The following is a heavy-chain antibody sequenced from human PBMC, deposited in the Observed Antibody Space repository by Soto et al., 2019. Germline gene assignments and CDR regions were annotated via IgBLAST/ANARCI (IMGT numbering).Heavy chain of an antibody. CDR3: ARGGFGDTGVDLEAYHTLDV. J-gene: IGHJ6*04. D-gene: IGHD3-3*01. CDR2: IHSSGVT. CDR1: GVSIISNNW. Sequence: QVHLKESGPGVVKPSGTLSLTCTVSGVSIISNNWWSWVRQSPEKKLEWIGEIHSSGVTNDNPSLTSRLSSSMHQSKNQFSLTLYSAPAADTAVYYCARGGFGDTGVDLEAYHTLDVWGEGTAVSVSS. V-gene: IGHV4-4*02.